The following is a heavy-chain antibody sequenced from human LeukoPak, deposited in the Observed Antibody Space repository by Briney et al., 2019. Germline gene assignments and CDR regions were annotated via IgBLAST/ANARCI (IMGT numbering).Heavy chain of an antibody. V-gene: IGHV1-24*01. Sequence: ASVKVSCKVSGYTLTELSMHWVRQAPGKGLEWMGGFDPEDGETIYAQKYQGRVTMTEDTSTDTAYMELSSLRSEDTAVYYCATFITMVRGVIAGVHWGQGTLVTVSS. CDR3: ATFITMVRGVIAGVH. CDR2: FDPEDGET. D-gene: IGHD3-10*01. CDR1: GYTLTELS. J-gene: IGHJ4*02.